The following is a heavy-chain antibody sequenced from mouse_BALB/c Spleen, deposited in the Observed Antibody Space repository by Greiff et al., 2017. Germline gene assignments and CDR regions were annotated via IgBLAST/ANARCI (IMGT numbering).Heavy chain of an antibody. CDR3: TRSYYDYDGGGAMDY. CDR2: IDPETGGT. J-gene: IGHJ4*01. V-gene: IGHV1-15*01. D-gene: IGHD2-4*01. Sequence: QVQLQQSGAELVRPGASVTLSCKASGYTFTDYEMHWVKQTPVHGLEWIGAIDPETGGTAYNQKFKGKATLTADKSSSTAYMELRSLTSEDSAVYYGTRSYYDYDGGGAMDYWGQGTSVTVSS. CDR1: GYTFTDYE.